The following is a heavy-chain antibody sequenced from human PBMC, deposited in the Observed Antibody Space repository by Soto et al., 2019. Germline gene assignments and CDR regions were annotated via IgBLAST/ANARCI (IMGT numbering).Heavy chain of an antibody. CDR1: GYSFTNYW. D-gene: IGHD6-6*01. V-gene: IGHV5-51*01. J-gene: IGHJ6*04. Sequence: PGESLKISCKGSGYSFTNYWIGWVRQMPGKGLEWMGIIYPGDFDTRYSPSFQGQVTISADKSISTAYLQWSSLKASDTAMYYCARLVAQKYSSSPPYYYYGMDVWGKGTTVTVSS. CDR2: IYPGDFDT. CDR3: ARLVAQKYSSSPPYYYYGMDV.